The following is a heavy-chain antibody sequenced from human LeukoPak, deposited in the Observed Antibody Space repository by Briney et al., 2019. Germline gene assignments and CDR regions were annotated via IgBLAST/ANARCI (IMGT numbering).Heavy chain of an antibody. CDR1: GITLSNYG. V-gene: IGHV3-23*01. CDR2: ISGNGCNT. Sequence: GGSLRLSYAVSGITLSNYGMSWVRQAPGKGLEWGSGISGNGCNTHYADSAKGRFTISKDNSKNLLYLQMNSLRAEDTAVYFCAKRGVVIRVILVGFHKEAYYFDSWGQGALVTVSS. D-gene: IGHD3-22*01. J-gene: IGHJ4*02. CDR3: AKRGVVIRVILVGFHKEAYYFDS.